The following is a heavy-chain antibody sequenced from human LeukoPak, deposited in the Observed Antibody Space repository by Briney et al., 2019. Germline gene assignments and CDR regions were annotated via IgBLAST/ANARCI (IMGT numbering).Heavy chain of an antibody. CDR2: VLPVLGSP. CDR1: GDTFSSHT. CDR3: ARARLPNTSGSWIAS. Sequence: GASVKVSCKASGDTFSSHTIAWVRQAPGQGPEWMGGVLPVLGSPDYAHKFQGRVSITADESTNTAYMELNSLTVEDSAIYYCARARLPNTSGSWIASWGQGTLVTVSS. V-gene: IGHV1-69*10. J-gene: IGHJ4*02. D-gene: IGHD3-10*01.